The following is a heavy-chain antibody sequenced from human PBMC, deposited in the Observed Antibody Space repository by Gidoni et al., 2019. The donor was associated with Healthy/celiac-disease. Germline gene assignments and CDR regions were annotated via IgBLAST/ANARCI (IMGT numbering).Heavy chain of an antibody. CDR2: ISWNSGSI. D-gene: IGHD3-22*01. CDR1: GFTFDDYA. J-gene: IGHJ4*02. Sequence: EVQLVESGGGLVQPGRSLRLSCAASGFTFDDYAMHWVRQAPGKGLEWVSGISWNSGSIGYADSVKGRFTISRDNAKNSLYLQMNSLRAEDTALYYCAKDISLLLGGGFDYWGQGTLVTVSS. V-gene: IGHV3-9*01. CDR3: AKDISLLLGGGFDY.